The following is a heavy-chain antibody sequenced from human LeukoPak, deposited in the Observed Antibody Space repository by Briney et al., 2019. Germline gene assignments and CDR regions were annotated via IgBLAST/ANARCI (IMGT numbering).Heavy chain of an antibody. J-gene: IGHJ4*02. CDR1: GGSFSGYY. CDR3: ARAPKDYYDSSGYYLPDY. Sequence: PSETLSLTCAVHGGSFSGYYWSWIRQPPGKGLEWIGEINHSGSTNYNPSLKSRVTISVDRSKNQFSLKLSSVTAADTAVYYCARAPKDYYDSSGYYLPDYWGQGTLVTVSS. CDR2: INHSGST. D-gene: IGHD3-22*01. V-gene: IGHV4-34*01.